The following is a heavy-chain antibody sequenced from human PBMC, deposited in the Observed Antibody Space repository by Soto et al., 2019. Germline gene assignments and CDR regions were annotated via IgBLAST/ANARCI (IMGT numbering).Heavy chain of an antibody. V-gene: IGHV1-18*01. J-gene: IGHJ4*02. CDR3: SRDSYDSSGYYSIVFDY. CDR1: GYTFTSYG. CDR2: ISAYNGNT. Sequence: ASVKVSCKASGYTFTSYGISWVRRAPGQGLEWMGWISAYNGNTNYAQKLQGRVTMTTDTSTSTAYMELRSLRSDDTAVYYCSRDSYDSSGYYSIVFDYWGQGTRVTVSS. D-gene: IGHD3-22*01.